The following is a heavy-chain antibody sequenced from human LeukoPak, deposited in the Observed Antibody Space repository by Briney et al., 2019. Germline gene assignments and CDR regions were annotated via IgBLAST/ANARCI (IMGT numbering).Heavy chain of an antibody. J-gene: IGHJ4*02. CDR1: GFTFSSYS. D-gene: IGHD3-16*02. CDR2: ISSSSSTI. Sequence: GGSLRLSCAASGFTFSSYSMNWVRQAPGKGLEWVSYISSSSSTIYYADSVKGRFTISRDNAKNSLYLQMNSLRAEDTAVYYCARNIITFGGVIVGFDYWGQGTLVTVSS. V-gene: IGHV3-48*01. CDR3: ARNIITFGGVIVGFDY.